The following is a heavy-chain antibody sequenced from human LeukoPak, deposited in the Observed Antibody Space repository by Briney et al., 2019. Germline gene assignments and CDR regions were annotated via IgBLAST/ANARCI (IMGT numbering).Heavy chain of an antibody. Sequence: GGSLSLSCAASGFTFSSYWMSWVRPAPGKGLEWVANIKQDGSEKYYVDSVKGRFTISRDNAKNSLYLQMNSLRAEDTAVYYCASHYDYVWGSYRQFDYWGQGTLVTVSS. CDR1: GFTFSSYW. CDR3: ASHYDYVWGSYRQFDY. CDR2: IKQDGSEK. D-gene: IGHD3-16*02. V-gene: IGHV3-7*01. J-gene: IGHJ4*02.